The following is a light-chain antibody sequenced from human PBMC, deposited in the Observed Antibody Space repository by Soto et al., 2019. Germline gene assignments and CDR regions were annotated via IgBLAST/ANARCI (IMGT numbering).Light chain of an antibody. J-gene: IGKJ4*01. CDR2: DAS. CDR3: QQYDNPLT. Sequence: DIPMTQSPSSLSASVGARVTITCPASQDIRNHLNWYQQKPGKAPNLLIYDASNLETGVPSKFSGSGYGTDFTFTISSLQPEDSATYYCQQYDNPLTFGGGTKVEIK. V-gene: IGKV1-33*01. CDR1: QDIRNH.